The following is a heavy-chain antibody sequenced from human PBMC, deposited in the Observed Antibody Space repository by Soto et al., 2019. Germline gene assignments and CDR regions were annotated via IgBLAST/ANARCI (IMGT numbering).Heavy chain of an antibody. CDR3: ASRATTVVTDASYYYYGMDV. CDR1: GGTFISYA. V-gene: IGHV1-69*13. D-gene: IGHD4-17*01. CDR2: IIPIFGTA. Sequence: SVKVSCKASGGTFISYAISWVRQAPGQGLEWMGGIIPIFGTANYAQKFQGRVTITADESTSTAYMELSSLRSEDTAVFYFASRATTVVTDASYYYYGMDVWGQGTTVTVSS. J-gene: IGHJ6*02.